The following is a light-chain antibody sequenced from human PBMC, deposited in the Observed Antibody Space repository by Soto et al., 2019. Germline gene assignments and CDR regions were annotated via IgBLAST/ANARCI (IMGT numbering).Light chain of an antibody. V-gene: IGKV3-15*01. CDR3: HQYNDWSPWT. Sequence: EIVMTQSPATLALSPGERATLSCRASHSVSSNLALYQQKPGQPPRRLINGASTRATGSPARFSGSGTGTEFIPSISSLQSEDFSVYYYHQYNDWSPWTFGQGTKVDI. J-gene: IGKJ1*01. CDR1: HSVSSN. CDR2: GAS.